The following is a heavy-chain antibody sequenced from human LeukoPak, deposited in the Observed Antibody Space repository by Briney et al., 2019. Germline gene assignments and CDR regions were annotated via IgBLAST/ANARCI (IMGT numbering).Heavy chain of an antibody. CDR2: ISYIGTT. CDR3: ARGGSGWYGSSGHAFDI. V-gene: IGHV4-39*07. D-gene: IGHD6-19*01. J-gene: IGHJ3*02. CDR1: GDSISSRTSDF. Sequence: SETLSLTCTVSGDSISSRTSDFWGWIRQSPGKGLEWIAEISYIGTTFYNPSLESRVSISLDTSKNQFSLKLSSVTAADTAVYYCARGGSGWYGSSGHAFDIWGQGTMVTVSS.